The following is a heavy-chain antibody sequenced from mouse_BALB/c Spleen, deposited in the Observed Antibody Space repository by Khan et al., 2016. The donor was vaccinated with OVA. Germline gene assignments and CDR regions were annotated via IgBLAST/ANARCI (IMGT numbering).Heavy chain of an antibody. CDR2: IDPFSGGT. J-gene: IGHJ3*01. D-gene: IGHD2-2*01. CDR1: GYSFTTYY. Sequence: VQLQQSGPELMKPGTSVKISCKASGYSFTTYYIHWVMQSHETSLEWIGYIDPFSGGTTYNQKFKGKATLTVDKSSSTAYIHLSNLTSEDSAVYYCTRHGYVAWFTYWGQGTLATVSA. CDR3: TRHGYVAWFTY. V-gene: IGHV1S135*01.